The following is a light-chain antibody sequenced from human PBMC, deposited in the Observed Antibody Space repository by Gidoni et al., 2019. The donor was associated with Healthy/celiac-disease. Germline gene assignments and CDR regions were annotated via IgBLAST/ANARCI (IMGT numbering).Light chain of an antibody. V-gene: IGLV1-40*01. CDR1: SSNIGAGYD. CDR2: GNS. CDR3: QSYDSSLSGWG. Sequence: QSVLTQPPSVSGAPGQRVTISCTGSSSNIGAGYDVHWYQQLPGTDPKLLIYGNSNRPSGVPDRFSGSKSGTSASLAITGLQAEDEADYYCQSYDSSLSGWGFGGGTKLTVL. J-gene: IGLJ3*02.